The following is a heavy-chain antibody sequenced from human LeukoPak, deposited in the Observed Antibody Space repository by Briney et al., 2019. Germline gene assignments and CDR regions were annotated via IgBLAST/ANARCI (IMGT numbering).Heavy chain of an antibody. D-gene: IGHD4-17*01. Sequence: MPSGTLSLTCAVSGGSISSSNWWSWVRQHPGKGLEWIGYIYYSGSTYYNPSLKSRVTISVDTSKNQFSLKLSSVTAADTAVYYCARRNGDSNWYFDLWGRGTLVTVSS. CDR3: ARRNGDSNWYFDL. CDR1: GGSISSSNW. V-gene: IGHV4-4*02. CDR2: IYYSGST. J-gene: IGHJ2*01.